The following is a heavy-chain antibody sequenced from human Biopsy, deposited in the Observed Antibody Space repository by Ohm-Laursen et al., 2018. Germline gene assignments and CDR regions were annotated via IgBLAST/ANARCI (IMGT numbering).Heavy chain of an antibody. CDR2: ILYTGYT. J-gene: IGHJ4*02. V-gene: IGHV4-59*11. CDR1: GGSFTGHY. Sequence: SETLSLTCTVSGGSFTGHYWSWIRQPPGKGLGGIGHILYTGYTSYNASLKSRVTISVDTSRNHFSLRLSSLTAADTAVYYCARGSNDFGGLYFPRWGQGTLLTVSS. CDR3: ARGSNDFGGLYFPR. D-gene: IGHD4-23*01.